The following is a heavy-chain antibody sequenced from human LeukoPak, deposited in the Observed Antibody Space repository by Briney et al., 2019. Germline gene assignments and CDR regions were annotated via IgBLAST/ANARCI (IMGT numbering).Heavy chain of an antibody. CDR2: IYSGGNT. CDR1: GFSVSSNY. V-gene: IGHV3-53*01. Sequence: SGGSLRLSCAASGFSVSSNYMTWVRQAPGKGLEWVSIIYSGGNTYYADSVKGRFTISRDNSKNTLYLQVSSLRAEDTAVYYCVRGVGVSRFNYFDPWGQGTLVIVSS. D-gene: IGHD6-13*01. CDR3: VRGVGVSRFNYFDP. J-gene: IGHJ5*02.